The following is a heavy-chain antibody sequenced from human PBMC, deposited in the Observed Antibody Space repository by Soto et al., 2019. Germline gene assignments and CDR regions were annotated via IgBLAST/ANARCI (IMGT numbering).Heavy chain of an antibody. CDR3: ASHYYYDSSGYNWFGP. CDR1: GFTFSSYA. Sequence: PGGSLRLSCAASGFTFSSYAMSWVRQAAGKGLEWVSAISGSGGSAYYADSVKGRFTISRDNSKNTLYLQMNSLRAEDTAVYYCASHYYYDSSGYNWFGPWGQGTLVTVSS. V-gene: IGHV3-23*01. CDR2: ISGSGGSA. D-gene: IGHD3-22*01. J-gene: IGHJ5*02.